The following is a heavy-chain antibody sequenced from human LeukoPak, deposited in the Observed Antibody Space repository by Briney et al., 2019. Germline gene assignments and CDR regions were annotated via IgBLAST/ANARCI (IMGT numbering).Heavy chain of an antibody. CDR1: GFTFSSYA. J-gene: IGHJ6*02. Sequence: GGSLRLSCAAFGFTFSSYAMGWARQAPGKGLEWVSAISGSGGDTYYADSVKGRFTFSRDNSKNTLCLQMNSLRPEDTALYYCAKAVWFGEFDYYFFGLDVWGQGTTVTVSS. CDR2: ISGSGGDT. D-gene: IGHD3-10*01. V-gene: IGHV3-23*01. CDR3: AKAVWFGEFDYYFFGLDV.